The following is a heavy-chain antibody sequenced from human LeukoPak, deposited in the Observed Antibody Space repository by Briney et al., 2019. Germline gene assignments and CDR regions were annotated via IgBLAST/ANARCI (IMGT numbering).Heavy chain of an antibody. V-gene: IGHV3-7*01. CDR1: GFIFSDYW. D-gene: IGHD1-14*01. Sequence: GGSLRLSCAASGFIFSDYWMSWVRQAPGKGLEWVASIKTDGSAKYYVDSVKGRFTISRDNAKNSLYLQMNNLRAEDTAVYYCARDPESQKGRDGLDYWGQGTLATASS. CDR3: ARDPESQKGRDGLDY. CDR2: IKTDGSAK. J-gene: IGHJ4*02.